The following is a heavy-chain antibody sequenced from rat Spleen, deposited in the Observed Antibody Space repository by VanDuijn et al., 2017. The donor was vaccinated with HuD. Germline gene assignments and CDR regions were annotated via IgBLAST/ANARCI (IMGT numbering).Heavy chain of an antibody. CDR1: GFTFSNYY. J-gene: IGHJ1*01. V-gene: IGHV5-7*01. CDR3: VRLLGAPDWYFDF. D-gene: IGHD5-1*01. CDR2: ILYDGSSS. Sequence: EVQLVESGGGLVQPGRSLKLSCAASGFTFSNYYMAWVRQAPTKGLEWIASILYDGSSSYYRGSVKGRFTISRDNAKSTLYLQMDSLRSEDTATYYCVRLLGAPDWYFDFWGPGTMVTVSS.